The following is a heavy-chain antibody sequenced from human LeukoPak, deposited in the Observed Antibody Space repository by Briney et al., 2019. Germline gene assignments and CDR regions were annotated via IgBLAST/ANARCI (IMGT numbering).Heavy chain of an antibody. CDR2: INPNSGGT. CDR1: GYTFTGYY. CDR3: ARVEDYLDAFDI. V-gene: IGHV1-2*02. Sequence: ASVKVSCKASGYTFTGYYIHWVRQAPGQGLEWMGWINPNSGGTNYAQKFQGRVTMTRDTSISTAYMELSRLRSGDTAVYYCARVEDYLDAFDIWGQGTMVTVSS. D-gene: IGHD4-11*01. J-gene: IGHJ3*02.